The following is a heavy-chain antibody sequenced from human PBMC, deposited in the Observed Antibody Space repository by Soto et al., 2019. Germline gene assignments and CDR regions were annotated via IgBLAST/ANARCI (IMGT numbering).Heavy chain of an antibody. CDR2: ISSSSSTI. Sequence: EVQLVESGGGLVQPGGSLRLSCAASGFTFSIYSMNWVRQAPGKGLEWVSYISSSSSTIYYADSVKGRFTISRDNAKNSLYLQMNSLRDEDTAVYYCARPEYSSSSYGMDVWGQGTTVTVSS. CDR1: GFTFSIYS. V-gene: IGHV3-48*02. D-gene: IGHD6-6*01. J-gene: IGHJ6*02. CDR3: ARPEYSSSSYGMDV.